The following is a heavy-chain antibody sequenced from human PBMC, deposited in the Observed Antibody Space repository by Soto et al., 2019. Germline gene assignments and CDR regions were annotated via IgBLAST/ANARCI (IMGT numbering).Heavy chain of an antibody. CDR1: GGTFSSYT. V-gene: IGHV1-69*02. CDR3: ARGHGEIANWFDP. CDR2: IIPIRGIA. D-gene: IGHD4-17*01. J-gene: IGHJ5*02. Sequence: QVQLVQSGAEVKKPGSSVKVSCKASGGTFSSYTISWVRQAPGQGLEWMGRIIPIRGIANYAQKFQGRVTITAHKTTSTAYMELGSLRSEDTAVYYCARGHGEIANWFDPWGQGTLVTVSS.